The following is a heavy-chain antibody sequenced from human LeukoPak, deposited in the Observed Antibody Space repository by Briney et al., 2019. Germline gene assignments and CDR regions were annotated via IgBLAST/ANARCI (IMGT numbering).Heavy chain of an antibody. Sequence: GGSLRLSCAASGFTFSGSAMHWDRQASGKGLEWVGRIRSKANNYATANAASVKGRFTISRDDSKTTAYLQMNSLKTEDTAVYYCTVHSRGRDSNCFDYWGQGTLVTVSS. D-gene: IGHD2-21*02. CDR2: IRSKANNYAT. CDR1: GFTFSGSA. CDR3: TVHSRGRDSNCFDY. V-gene: IGHV3-73*01. J-gene: IGHJ4*02.